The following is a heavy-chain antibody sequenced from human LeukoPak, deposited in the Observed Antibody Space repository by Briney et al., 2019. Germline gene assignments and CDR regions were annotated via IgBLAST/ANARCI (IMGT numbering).Heavy chain of an antibody. CDR3: ARSDIVVVTAIDY. Sequence: GRSLRLSCAASGFTFSSYAMHWVRQAPGKGLEWDAVISYDGSNKYYADSVKGRFTISRDNSKNTLYLQMNSLRAEDTAVYYCARSDIVVVTAIDYWGQGTLVTVSS. D-gene: IGHD2-21*02. V-gene: IGHV3-30-3*01. CDR2: ISYDGSNK. J-gene: IGHJ4*02. CDR1: GFTFSSYA.